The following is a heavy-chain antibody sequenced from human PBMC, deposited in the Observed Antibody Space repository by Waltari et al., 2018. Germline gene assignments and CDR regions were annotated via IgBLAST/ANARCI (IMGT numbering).Heavy chain of an antibody. CDR3: ARLDYGDNEPLDY. CDR2: IYHRGNA. D-gene: IGHD4-17*01. CDR1: GFSISSGYY. Sequence: HLHESGPGLVQPSETLSLTCLASGFSISSGYYWGWLRQPPGKGLEWIGSIYHRGNAYYNPSLESRVTISVDPSSNQFSLKVRSVTAADTAVYYCARLDYGDNEPLDYWGQGTLVTVSS. J-gene: IGHJ4*02. V-gene: IGHV4-38-2*01.